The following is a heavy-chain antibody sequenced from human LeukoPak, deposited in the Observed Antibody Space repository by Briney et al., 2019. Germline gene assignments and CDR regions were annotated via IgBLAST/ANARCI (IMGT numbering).Heavy chain of an antibody. J-gene: IGHJ4*02. D-gene: IGHD3-10*01. CDR2: IKQDGSEK. CDR1: GFTFSSYW. Sequence: GGSLRLSCAASGFTFSSYWMSWVRQAPGKGLEWVAHIKQDGSEKYYVDSVKGRFTISRDNAKNSLYLQMNSLRAEDTAVYYCASASRLWFGEDAEYYFDYWGQGTLVTVSS. CDR3: ASASRLWFGEDAEYYFDY. V-gene: IGHV3-7*01.